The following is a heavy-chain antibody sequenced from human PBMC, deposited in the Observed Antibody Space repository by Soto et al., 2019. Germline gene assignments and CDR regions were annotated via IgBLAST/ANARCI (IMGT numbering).Heavy chain of an antibody. J-gene: IGHJ5*02. CDR2: IYPADSDT. Sequence: PGESLKISCKGSGYSFVSYWIAWVRQKPGKGLEWMGTIYPADSDTRYSPSFQGQVTISVDLSIRTAYLQWSSLRASDTAMYFCARGRHLCSCATCSRWFATSGQGTLVLVSA. CDR1: GYSFVSYW. V-gene: IGHV5-51*01. CDR3: ARGRHLCSCATCSRWFAT. D-gene: IGHD2-15*01.